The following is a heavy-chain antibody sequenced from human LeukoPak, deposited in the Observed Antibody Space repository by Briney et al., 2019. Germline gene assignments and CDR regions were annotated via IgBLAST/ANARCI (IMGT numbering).Heavy chain of an antibody. CDR3: ARTITFGGVIVDAFDI. J-gene: IGHJ3*02. CDR2: IYTSGST. D-gene: IGHD3-16*02. V-gene: IGHV4-61*02. CDR1: GGSISSGSYY. Sequence: SETLSLTCTVSGGSISSGSYYWSWIRQPAGKGLEWIGRIYTSGSTNYNPSLKSRVTISVDTSKNQFSLKPSSVTAADTAVYYCARTITFGGVIVDAFDIWGQGTMVTVSS.